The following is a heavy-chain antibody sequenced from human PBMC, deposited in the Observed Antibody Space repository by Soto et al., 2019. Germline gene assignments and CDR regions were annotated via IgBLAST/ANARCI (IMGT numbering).Heavy chain of an antibody. CDR2: IYYSGST. J-gene: IGHJ4*02. Sequence: QVQLQESGPGLVKPSETLSLTCTVSGGSVSSGSYYWSWIRQPPGKGLEWIGYIYYSGSTNYNPSRKSRVTISVDTSKNQFSLKLSSVTAADTAVYYCARDPVTSPFDYWGQGTLVTVSS. CDR3: ARDPVTSPFDY. CDR1: GGSVSSGSYY. D-gene: IGHD4-17*01. V-gene: IGHV4-61*01.